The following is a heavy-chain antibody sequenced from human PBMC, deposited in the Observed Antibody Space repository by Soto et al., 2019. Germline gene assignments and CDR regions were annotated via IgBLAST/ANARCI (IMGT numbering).Heavy chain of an antibody. CDR2: ISPSNGNT. Sequence: APVKVSCKASGYTFADFGFSWLRQVPGQGPEWMGWISPSNGNTNYAQKFQDRFVMTTDISTNTVYMDLRRLTSDDTAVYYCARSRSYLTFWTGLTFDYWGPGTSVTVSS. V-gene: IGHV1-18*04. D-gene: IGHD3-3*01. CDR1: GYTFADFG. J-gene: IGHJ4*02. CDR3: ARSRSYLTFWTGLTFDY.